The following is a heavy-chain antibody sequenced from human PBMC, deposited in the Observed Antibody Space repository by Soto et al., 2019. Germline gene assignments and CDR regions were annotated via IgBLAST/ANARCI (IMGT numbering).Heavy chain of an antibody. CDR3: ASYCSGGSCYSLDAFDI. CDR1: GYSFTSYW. V-gene: IGHV5-51*01. D-gene: IGHD2-15*01. J-gene: IGHJ3*02. Sequence: GESLKISCKGSGYSFTSYWIGWVRQMPGKGLEWMGIIYPGDSDTRYSPSFQGQVTISADKSISTAYLQWSSLKASDTAMYYCASYCSGGSCYSLDAFDIWGQGTMVTVSS. CDR2: IYPGDSDT.